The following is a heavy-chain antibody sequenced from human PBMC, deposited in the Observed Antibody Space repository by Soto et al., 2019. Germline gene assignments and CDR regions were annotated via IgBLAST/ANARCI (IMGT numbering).Heavy chain of an antibody. J-gene: IGHJ3*02. CDR2: IYYSGST. D-gene: IGHD7-27*01. V-gene: IGHV4-59*01. CDR3: AREGNLGSDAFDI. CDR1: GGSISSYY. Sequence: SETLSLTCTVSGGSISSYYWSWIRQPPGKGLEWIGYIYYSGSTNYNPSLKSRVTISVDTSKNQFSLKLSSVTAADTAVYYCAREGNLGSDAFDIWGQGTMVTVSS.